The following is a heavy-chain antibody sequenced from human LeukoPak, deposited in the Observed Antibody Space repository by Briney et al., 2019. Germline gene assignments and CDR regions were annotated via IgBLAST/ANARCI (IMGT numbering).Heavy chain of an antibody. CDR2: INPNSGGT. D-gene: IGHD6-19*01. CDR1: GXTFTGYY. V-gene: IGHV1-2*04. CDR3: ARDSRAVAGHYYYGMDV. Sequence: VTVSXKXSGXTFTGYYMHWVRQAPGQGLEWMGWINPNSGGTNYAQKFQGWVTMTRDTSISTAYMELSRLRSDDTAVYYCARDSRAVAGHYYYGMDVWGQGTTVTVSS. J-gene: IGHJ6*02.